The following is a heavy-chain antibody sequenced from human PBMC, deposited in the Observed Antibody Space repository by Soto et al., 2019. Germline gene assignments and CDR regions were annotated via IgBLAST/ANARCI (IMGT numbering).Heavy chain of an antibody. V-gene: IGHV3-21*06. CDR3: ARDSDCHSTSCFFPPHV. J-gene: IGHJ6*02. CDR1: GFTFSDEN. Sequence: QLVESGGGLVKPGGYLRLSCSASGFTFSDENMSWVRQVPGKGLEWVSGISGGGSYIFYADSVQGRFSISRDNPKNSLFLEMNSLRVEDTAVYYCARDSDCHSTSCFFPPHVWGQGTTVTVSS. D-gene: IGHD2-2*01. CDR2: ISGGGSYI.